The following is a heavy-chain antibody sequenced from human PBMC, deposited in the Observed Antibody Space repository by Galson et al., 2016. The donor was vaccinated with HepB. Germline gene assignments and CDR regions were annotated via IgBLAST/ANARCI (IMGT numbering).Heavy chain of an antibody. V-gene: IGHV3-23*01. CDR2: ISGGGSI. CDR1: GFTFSSLG. CDR3: AKGPTGYYYYGMDV. Sequence: SLRLSCAGSGFTFSSLGLHWVRQAPGKGLEWVSYISGGGSINYADSVKGRFTISRDNPKNTLYLQMNGLRAEDTAVYYCAKGPTGYYYYGMDVWGQGTTVTVSS. J-gene: IGHJ6*02. D-gene: IGHD1-14*01.